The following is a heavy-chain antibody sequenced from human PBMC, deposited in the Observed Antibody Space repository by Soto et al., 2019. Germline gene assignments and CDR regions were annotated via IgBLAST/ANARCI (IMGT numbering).Heavy chain of an antibody. V-gene: IGHV4-59*12. D-gene: IGHD3-22*01. CDR2: IYYTGST. CDR1: GGAISTYY. J-gene: IGHJ4*02. Sequence: PSETLSLTCTISGGAISTYYWTWIRQPPGKGLEWIGYIYYTGSTSYNPSLRSRVTISVDTSKNEFSLQLNSVTPEDTAVYYCARSGPGGYIDYWGQGTLVTVSS. CDR3: ARSGPGGYIDY.